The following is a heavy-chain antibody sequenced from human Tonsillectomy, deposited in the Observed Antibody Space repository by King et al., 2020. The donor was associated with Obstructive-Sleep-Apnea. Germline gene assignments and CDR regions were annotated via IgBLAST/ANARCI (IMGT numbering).Heavy chain of an antibody. V-gene: IGHV3-21*01. CDR2: ISSSSKYI. CDR1: GFIFSQYR. Sequence: VQLVESGGGLVKPGGSLRLSCAASGFIFSQYRMNWVRLAPGKGLEWVSFISSSSKYIYYADSVKGRFTIYIDRARNSLYLQMNSLRAEDTAVYYCGRDSWRNCGGDCSSIGWYFDLWGRGTLVTVSS. D-gene: IGHD2-21*02. CDR3: GRDSWRNCGGDCSSIGWYFDL. J-gene: IGHJ2*01.